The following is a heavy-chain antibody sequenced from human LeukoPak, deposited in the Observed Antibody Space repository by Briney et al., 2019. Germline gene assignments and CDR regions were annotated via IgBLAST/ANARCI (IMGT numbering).Heavy chain of an antibody. CDR1: GFTVSSNY. Sequence: GGSLRLSCAASGFTVSSNYMSWVRQAPGKGLEWVSVIYSGGSTYYADSVKGRFTISRDNSKNTLYLQMNSLRAEDTAVYYCAGEGTAAAPYYYYMDVWGKGTTVTVSS. J-gene: IGHJ6*03. V-gene: IGHV3-66*01. CDR3: AGEGTAAAPYYYYMDV. CDR2: IYSGGST. D-gene: IGHD2-2*01.